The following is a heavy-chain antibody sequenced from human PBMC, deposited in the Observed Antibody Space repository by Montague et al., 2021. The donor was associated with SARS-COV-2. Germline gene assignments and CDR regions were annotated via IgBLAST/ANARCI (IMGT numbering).Heavy chain of an antibody. CDR2: ISYSGST. J-gene: IGHJ4*02. D-gene: IGHD6-13*01. CDR1: DDSSSSSIYY. Sequence: SETLSLTCTVSDDSSSSSIYYWGWIRQPPGKGLEWIGTISYSGSTYRNPSLHSRVAISVDTSKKRFSLRLTSVTAADTAVYFCARDHYHSSWFKYWGPGTLVTVSS. V-gene: IGHV4-39*07. CDR3: ARDHYHSSWFKY.